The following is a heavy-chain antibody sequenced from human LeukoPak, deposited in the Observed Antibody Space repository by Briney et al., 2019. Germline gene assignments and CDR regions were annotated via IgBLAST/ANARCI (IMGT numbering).Heavy chain of an antibody. J-gene: IGHJ4*02. Sequence: SGPTLVNPTQTLTLTCTFSGFSLSTSGMRVCWIRQPPGKALEWLARIDWDDDKFYSTSLKTRLTISKDTSKNQVVLTMTNMDPVDTATYYCAGYYGSGSYYLQDYWGQGTLVTVSS. V-gene: IGHV2-70*04. D-gene: IGHD3-10*01. CDR2: IDWDDDK. CDR1: GFSLSTSGMR. CDR3: AGYYGSGSYYLQDY.